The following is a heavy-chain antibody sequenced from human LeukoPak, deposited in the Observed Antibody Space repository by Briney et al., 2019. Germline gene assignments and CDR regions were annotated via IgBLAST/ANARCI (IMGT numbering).Heavy chain of an antibody. D-gene: IGHD2-15*01. CDR1: GESFSTYY. Sequence: SETLSLTCAVSGESFSTYYWNWIRQAPGKALEYIGDIYHRGSSHYKPSLKTRVTLSVDKSKNQFSLKLNSVTAEDTAVYYCARGRSFDGYGSAGACDAGYYDSWGQGTPVTVSS. J-gene: IGHJ1*01. V-gene: IGHV4-34*01. CDR3: ARGRSFDGYGSAGACDAGYYDS. CDR2: IYHRGSS.